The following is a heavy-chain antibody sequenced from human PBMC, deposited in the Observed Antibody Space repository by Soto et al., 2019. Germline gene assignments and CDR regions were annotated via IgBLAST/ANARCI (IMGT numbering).Heavy chain of an antibody. Sequence: ESGGGLVQPGGSLRLTCAASGFTVSSNYMSWVRQAPGKGLEWVSVIYSGGSTYYADSVKGRFTISRHNSKNTLYLQMNSLRAEDTAVYYCARVGSSSSEGAFDIWGQGTMVTVSS. D-gene: IGHD6-6*01. J-gene: IGHJ3*02. CDR1: GFTVSSNY. V-gene: IGHV3-53*04. CDR3: ARVGSSSSEGAFDI. CDR2: IYSGGST.